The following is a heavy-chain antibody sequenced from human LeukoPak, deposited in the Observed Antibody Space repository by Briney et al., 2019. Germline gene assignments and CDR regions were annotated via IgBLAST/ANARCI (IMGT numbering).Heavy chain of an antibody. D-gene: IGHD3-9*01. CDR3: ARGLRYFDWSGFDY. J-gene: IGHJ4*02. Sequence: PGGSLRLSCAASGFTFSSYWMSWVRQAPGKGLEWVANIKQDGSEKYYVDSVKGRFTISRDNAKNSLYLQMNSLRAEDTAVYYCARGLRYFDWSGFDYWGQGTLVTVSS. CDR2: IKQDGSEK. CDR1: GFTFSSYW. V-gene: IGHV3-7*01.